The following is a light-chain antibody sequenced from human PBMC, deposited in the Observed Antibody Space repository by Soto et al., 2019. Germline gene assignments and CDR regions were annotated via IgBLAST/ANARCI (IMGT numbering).Light chain of an antibody. J-gene: IGKJ2*03. CDR3: HQYYRTPPS. V-gene: IGKV4-1*01. Sequence: DIVMTQSPDSLAVSLGERATIKCKSSQSVLDISNNKNYLAWYQQKPRQPPKLLIYWASTRESGVPDRFSGSGSGTDFTLTISSLQAEDVALYYCHQYYRTPPSFAQGTKLEIK. CDR1: QSVLDISNNKNY. CDR2: WAS.